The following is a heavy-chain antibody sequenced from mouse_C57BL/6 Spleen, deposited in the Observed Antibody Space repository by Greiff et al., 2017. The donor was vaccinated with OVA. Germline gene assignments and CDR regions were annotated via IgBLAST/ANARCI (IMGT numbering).Heavy chain of an antibody. CDR1: GYTFTDYE. V-gene: IGHV1-15*01. J-gene: IGHJ2*01. D-gene: IGHD1-1*02. CDR2: IDPETGGT. CDR3: TRSPYYPNY. Sequence: QVQLQQSGAELVRPGASVTLSCKASGYTFTDYEMHWVKQTPVHGLEWIGAIDPETGGTAYNQKFKGKAILTADKSSSTAYMELRSLTSEDSAVYYCTRSPYYPNYWGQGTTLTVSS.